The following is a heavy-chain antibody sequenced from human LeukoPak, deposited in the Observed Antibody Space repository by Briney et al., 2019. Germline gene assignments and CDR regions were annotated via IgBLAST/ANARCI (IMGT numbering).Heavy chain of an antibody. CDR3: AKDVAYTFDY. Sequence: GGSLRPSCVTSGFPLSTYGVHWVRQAPGSGLEWLAYIHYDGYTTNYADSVKGRFTISRENSKNTLYLQMNSLRTEDTAVYYCAKDVAYTFDYWGQGTLVTVSS. CDR2: IHYDGYTT. J-gene: IGHJ4*02. CDR1: GFPLSTYG. V-gene: IGHV3-30*02. D-gene: IGHD3-16*01.